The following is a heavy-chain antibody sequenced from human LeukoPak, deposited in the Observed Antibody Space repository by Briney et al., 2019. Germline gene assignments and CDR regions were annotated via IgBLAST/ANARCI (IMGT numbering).Heavy chain of an antibody. CDR1: GFTFSSYG. Sequence: PGGSLRLSCVVSGFTFSSYGMSWVRQAPGKGLEWVSTISGSGGSTYYADSVKGRFTISRDNSKNTLYLQMNSLRAEDTAVYYCAELGITMIGGVWGKGTTVTIFS. CDR2: ISGSGGST. J-gene: IGHJ6*04. V-gene: IGHV3-23*01. D-gene: IGHD3-10*02. CDR3: AELGITMIGGV.